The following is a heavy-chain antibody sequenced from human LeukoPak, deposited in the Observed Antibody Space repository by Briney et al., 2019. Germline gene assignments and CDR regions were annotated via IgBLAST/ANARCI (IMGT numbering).Heavy chain of an antibody. J-gene: IGHJ4*02. Sequence: GGSLRLSCAASGFTFTSYAINWVRQAPGKGLEWVSGISGSGDITYYADSVKGRFTISRDNSKNTLYLEMNSLRAEDTAVFYCAKGRHTLRPYYFDYWGQGTLVTVSS. D-gene: IGHD2-15*01. CDR3: AKGRHTLRPYYFDY. V-gene: IGHV3-23*01. CDR2: ISGSGDIT. CDR1: GFTFTSYA.